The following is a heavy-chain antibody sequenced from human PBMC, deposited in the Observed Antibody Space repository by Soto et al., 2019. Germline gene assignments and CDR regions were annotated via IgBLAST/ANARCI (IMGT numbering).Heavy chain of an antibody. J-gene: IGHJ4*02. Sequence: ESLKISFKGSGYTFTNYWIGWVRQMPGKGLEWMGIIYPGDSETRYSPSFQGQVTMSADKSISTAYLQWSSLKASDSAMYYCARKYYYGAGTLDYWGQGTLVTVS. CDR2: IYPGDSET. CDR3: ARKYYYGAGTLDY. CDR1: GYTFTNYW. V-gene: IGHV5-51*01. D-gene: IGHD3-10*01.